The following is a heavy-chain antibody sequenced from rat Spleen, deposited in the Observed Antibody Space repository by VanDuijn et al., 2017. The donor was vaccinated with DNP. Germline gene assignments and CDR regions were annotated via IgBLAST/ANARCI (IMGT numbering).Heavy chain of an antibody. CDR3: ARHVLPLRVWDY. J-gene: IGHJ2*01. CDR2: SSYDGGST. Sequence: EVQLVESGGGVVQPGRSLKLSCAASGFTFSDYYMAWVRQAPTKGLEWVAYSSYDGGSTYNGDSVKGRFTISRDNAKSTLYLQMNSLKSEDMATYYCARHVLPLRVWDYWGQGVMVTVSS. D-gene: IGHD1-4*01. V-gene: IGHV5-22*01. CDR1: GFTFSDYY.